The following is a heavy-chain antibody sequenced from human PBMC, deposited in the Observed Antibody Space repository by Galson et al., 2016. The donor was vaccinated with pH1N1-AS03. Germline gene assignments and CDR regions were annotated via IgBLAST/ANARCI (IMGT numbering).Heavy chain of an antibody. CDR3: ARSYGSGVAHFDF. CDR2: MNPNSGNT. D-gene: IGHD3-10*01. V-gene: IGHV1-8*01. CDR1: GYTFTSND. J-gene: IGHJ4*02. Sequence: SVKVSCKASGYTFTSNDINWVRQATGQGLEWMGWMNPNSGNTGYAQKIQGRVTIIAYKSTNTVYMTLNNLISEDTAIYYCARSYGSGVAHFDFWGQGTLVTVSS.